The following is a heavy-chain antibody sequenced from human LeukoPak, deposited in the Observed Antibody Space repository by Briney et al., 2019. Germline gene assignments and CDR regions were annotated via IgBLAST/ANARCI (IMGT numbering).Heavy chain of an antibody. J-gene: IGHJ4*02. D-gene: IGHD3-22*01. Sequence: GESLRLSCAVSGITLSNYGMSWVRQAPGKGLEWVAGISGSGGSTNYADSVKGRFTISRDNPKNTLYLQMNSLRVEDTAVYFCAKRGVVIRVILVGFHKEAYYFDSWGQGARVTVSS. CDR2: ISGSGGST. CDR1: GITLSNYG. V-gene: IGHV3-23*01. CDR3: AKRGVVIRVILVGFHKEAYYFDS.